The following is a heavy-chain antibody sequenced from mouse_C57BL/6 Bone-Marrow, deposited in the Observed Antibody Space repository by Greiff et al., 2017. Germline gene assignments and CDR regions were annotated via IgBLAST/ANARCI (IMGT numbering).Heavy chain of an antibody. CDR3: AKEPYYSVDY. CDR1: GYTFTSYW. Sequence: QVQLQQPGAELVKPGASVKLSCKASGYTFTSYWMHWVKQRPGQGLEWIGMIHPNSGSTNYNEKFKSKATLTVDKSSSAAYMQLSSLTSEDSAVYYCAKEPYYSVDYWGQGTTLTVSS. J-gene: IGHJ2*01. V-gene: IGHV1-64*01. CDR2: IHPNSGST. D-gene: IGHD2-12*01.